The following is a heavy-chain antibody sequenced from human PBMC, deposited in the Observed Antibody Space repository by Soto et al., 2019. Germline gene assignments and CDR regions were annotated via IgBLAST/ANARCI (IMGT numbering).Heavy chain of an antibody. CDR2: IYYSVST. D-gene: IGHD3-22*01. V-gene: IGHV4-59*13. CDR3: ARRRTDSSGYHYDY. J-gene: IGHJ4*02. CDR1: GGSISYYY. Sequence: TLSLTCTVSGGSISYYYWSWIRQPPGKGLEWIGYIYYSVSTNYNPSLKSRVTISVDTSKNQFSLKLSSVTAADTAVYYCARRRTDSSGYHYDYWGQGTLVTVSS.